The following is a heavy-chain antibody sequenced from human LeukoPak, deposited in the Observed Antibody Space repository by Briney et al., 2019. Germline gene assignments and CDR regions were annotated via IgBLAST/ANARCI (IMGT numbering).Heavy chain of an antibody. V-gene: IGHV4-59*07. D-gene: IGHD3-16*01. CDR3: ASGGGGPARLRNVFDI. Sequence: PSDTLSLTCTVSGASISSYYWSWLRQPPGKGLEWIGYIYSSGSTTYNPSLQTRVTISLDTSKNQFSLNLDSVTAADTAVYDCASGGGGPARLRNVFDIWGRGTMVTVSS. CDR2: IYSSGST. J-gene: IGHJ3*02. CDR1: GASISSYY.